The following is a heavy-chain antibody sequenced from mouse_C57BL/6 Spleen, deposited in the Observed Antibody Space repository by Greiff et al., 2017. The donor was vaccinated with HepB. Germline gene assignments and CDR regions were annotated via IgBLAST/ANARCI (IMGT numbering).Heavy chain of an antibody. CDR2: ISYDGSN. Sequence: EVKLVESGPGLVKPSQSLSLTCSVTGYSITSGYYWNWIRQFPGNKLEWMGYISYDGSNNYNPSLKNRISITRDTSKNQFFLKLNSVTTEDTATYCCTRNWDYFDYWGQGTTLTVSS. V-gene: IGHV3-6*01. J-gene: IGHJ2*01. CDR1: GYSITSGYY. D-gene: IGHD4-1*01. CDR3: TRNWDYFDY.